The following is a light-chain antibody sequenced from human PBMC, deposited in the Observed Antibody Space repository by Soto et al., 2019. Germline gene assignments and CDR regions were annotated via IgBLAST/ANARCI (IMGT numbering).Light chain of an antibody. V-gene: IGKV3-11*01. CDR3: QQRSNWPRT. CDR1: QSISSF. CDR2: DAS. Sequence: EIVLTQSPATLSLSPGERATLSCRASQSISSFLAWYQQKRGQAPRLLIYDASNRATDIPARFSGSGSGTDLTLTISSLEPEDFAVYYCQQRSNWPRTFGQGTTVEIK. J-gene: IGKJ1*01.